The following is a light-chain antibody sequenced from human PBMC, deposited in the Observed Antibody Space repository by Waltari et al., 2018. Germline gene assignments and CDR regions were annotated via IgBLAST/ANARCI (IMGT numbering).Light chain of an antibody. Sequence: DVQLTQSPSFLSASVGDRAVITCRASEDMKFYLAWYQQKPGRVPRLLVYAATALQSGVTARFSGDASETEYTLTISSLQPEDSATYYCQHATGDPLFIFGQGTKLEIK. J-gene: IGKJ2*01. CDR2: AAT. CDR1: EDMKFY. CDR3: QHATGDPLFI. V-gene: IGKV1-9*01.